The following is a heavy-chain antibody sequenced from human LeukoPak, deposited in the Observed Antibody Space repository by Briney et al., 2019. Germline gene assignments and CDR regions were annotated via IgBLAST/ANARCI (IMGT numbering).Heavy chain of an antibody. V-gene: IGHV4-4*07. J-gene: IGHJ4*02. CDR2: IYISGST. D-gene: IGHD2-15*01. Sequence: SETLSLTPTVSVGSISGDYWSCIREPARKGLECSVRIYISGSTNYNPSLKSRVTMSVDTSKNPFYLKLSSVTAADTAVYYCARAPRSGYCSGGSCYTGGFDYWGQGTLVTVSS. CDR1: VGSISGDY. CDR3: ARAPRSGYCSGGSCYTGGFDY.